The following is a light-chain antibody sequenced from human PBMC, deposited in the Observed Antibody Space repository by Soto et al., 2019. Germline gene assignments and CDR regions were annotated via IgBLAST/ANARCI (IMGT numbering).Light chain of an antibody. CDR2: DNN. J-gene: IGLJ2*01. V-gene: IGLV1-51*01. CDR3: GTWDTSLSAGV. CDR1: SSNIGNNY. Sequence: QSVLTQPPSVSAAPGQKVTISCSGSSSNIGNNYVSWYQQVPGTVPKLLIYDNNKRPSGTPGRFSGSKSGTSATLGITGLQTGDEAEYFCGTWDTSLSAGVFGGGTKLTVL.